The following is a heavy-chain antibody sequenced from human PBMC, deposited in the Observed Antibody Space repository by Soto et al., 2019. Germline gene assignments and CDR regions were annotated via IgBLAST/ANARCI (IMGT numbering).Heavy chain of an antibody. V-gene: IGHV3-74*01. Sequence: PGGSLRLSCAASGFSFSTYVMHWIRQVPGKGLVWVSRISHDGTVITYADFVKGRFTISRDNAENTLSLQMKNLRAEDTATYYCARDVNLLLFDYWGQGSPVTSPQ. CDR2: ISHDGTVI. D-gene: IGHD3-10*01. CDR1: GFSFSTYV. J-gene: IGHJ4*02. CDR3: ARDVNLLLFDY.